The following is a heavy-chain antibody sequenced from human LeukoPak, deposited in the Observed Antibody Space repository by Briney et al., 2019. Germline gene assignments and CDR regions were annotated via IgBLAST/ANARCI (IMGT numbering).Heavy chain of an antibody. CDR3: AKAYSSGWYYYYGMDV. J-gene: IGHJ6*02. D-gene: IGHD6-19*01. CDR1: GFTFDDYA. Sequence: GGSLRLSCAASGFTFDDYAMLWVRQAPGKGLEWVSGISWNSGSIGYADSVKGRFSISRDNAKNSLYLQMNSLRAEDTALYYCAKAYSSGWYYYYGMDVWGQGTTVTVSS. V-gene: IGHV3-9*01. CDR2: ISWNSGSI.